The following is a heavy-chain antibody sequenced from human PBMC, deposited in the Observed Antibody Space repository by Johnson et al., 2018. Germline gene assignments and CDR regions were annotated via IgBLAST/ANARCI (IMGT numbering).Heavy chain of an antibody. V-gene: IGHV3-9*01. J-gene: IGHJ6*03. CDR2: ISWNSGSI. CDR1: GFTFDDYA. Sequence: QLVESGGGLVQPGRSLRLSCAASGFTFDDYAMHWVRQAPGKGLEWVSGISWNSGSIGYADSVKGRFTISRDNAKNSLYLQMNSLRAEDTALYYCARGDPNDHYYYYYRDVWGKGTTVTVAS. D-gene: IGHD1-1*01. CDR3: ARGDPNDHYYYYYRDV.